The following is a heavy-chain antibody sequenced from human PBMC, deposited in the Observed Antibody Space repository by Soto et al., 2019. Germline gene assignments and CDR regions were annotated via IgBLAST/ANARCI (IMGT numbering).Heavy chain of an antibody. CDR2: ITATNGNT. CDR1: GFTFKAYA. D-gene: IGHD4-4*01. J-gene: IGHJ4*02. V-gene: IGHV3-23*01. Sequence: QLLESGGASVQPGGSLTLSCVASGFTFKAYAMGWVRQAPGRGLEWVSSITATNGNTYYADSVRGRFTISRDKSRNSLFLQMNGLRPEDSALYYCAKDEGTSSTVFDYWGQGTRVTVPS. CDR3: AKDEGTSSTVFDY.